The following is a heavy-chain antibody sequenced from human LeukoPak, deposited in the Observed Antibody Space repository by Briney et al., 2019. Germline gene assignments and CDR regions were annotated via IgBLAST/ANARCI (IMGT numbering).Heavy chain of an antibody. D-gene: IGHD4-23*01. Sequence: ASVKVSCKASGYTFTSYGISWVRQAPGQGLEWMGWISAYNGNTNYAQKLQGRVTMTTDTSTSTAHMELRSLRSDDTAVYYCARAGAPYDYGGPRDAFDIWGQGTMVTVSS. CDR2: ISAYNGNT. CDR3: ARAGAPYDYGGPRDAFDI. J-gene: IGHJ3*02. CDR1: GYTFTSYG. V-gene: IGHV1-18*01.